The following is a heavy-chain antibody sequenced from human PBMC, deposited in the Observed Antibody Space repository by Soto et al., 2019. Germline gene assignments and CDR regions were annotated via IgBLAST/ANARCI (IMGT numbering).Heavy chain of an antibody. J-gene: IGHJ4*02. Sequence: LSLTCTVSGGSVSGGSYYWSWIRQPPGKGLEWIGYIYYSGSTNYNPSLKSRVTISVDTSKNQFSLKLSSVTAADTAVYYCAREWAQDGYTFDYWGQGTLVTAPQ. CDR2: IYYSGST. CDR3: AREWAQDGYTFDY. V-gene: IGHV4-61*01. CDR1: GGSVSGGSYY. D-gene: IGHD5-12*01.